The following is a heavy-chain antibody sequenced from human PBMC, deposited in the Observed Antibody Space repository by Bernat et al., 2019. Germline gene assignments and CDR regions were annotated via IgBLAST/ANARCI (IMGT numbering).Heavy chain of an antibody. V-gene: IGHV3-23*01. Sequence: EVQLLESGGDLVQPGGSQRLSCAASGFTFSNYAMSWVRQAPGKGLEWVSGIRGSGDRTYYADYVKGRFTISRDNSKSMLYLQMNSLRAEDTDVYYCAKGSGSGSFSELDYWGRGTLVTVSS. CDR3: AKGSGSGSFSELDY. D-gene: IGHD3-10*01. CDR1: GFTFSNYA. CDR2: IRGSGDRT. J-gene: IGHJ4*02.